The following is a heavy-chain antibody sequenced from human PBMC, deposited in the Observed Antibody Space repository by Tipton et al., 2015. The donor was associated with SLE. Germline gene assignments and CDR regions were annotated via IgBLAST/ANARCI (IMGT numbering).Heavy chain of an antibody. CDR2: ISYSGST. CDR1: GGSISSFF. V-gene: IGHV4-59*12. J-gene: IGHJ6*02. CDR3: ARGFVGATGYYYYAMDV. D-gene: IGHD1-26*01. Sequence: TLSLTCTVSGGSISSFFWSWIRQPPGKGLEWTGYISYSGSTNYNPSLKSRVTISLDTSKNQFSLKLSSVTAADTAVYYCARGFVGATGYYYYAMDVWGQGSTVTVSS.